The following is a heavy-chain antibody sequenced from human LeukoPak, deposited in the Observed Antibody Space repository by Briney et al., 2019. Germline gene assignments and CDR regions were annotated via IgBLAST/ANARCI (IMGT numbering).Heavy chain of an antibody. V-gene: IGHV1-2*02. CDR1: GYTFTGYY. Sequence: GASVKVSCKASGYTFTGYYMHWVRQAPGQGLEWMGWINPNSGGTNYAQKFQGRVTMTRDTPISTAYMELSRLRSDDTAVYYCARDLVGPYYYDSSGRGYYFDYWGQGTLVTVSS. D-gene: IGHD3-22*01. J-gene: IGHJ4*02. CDR2: INPNSGGT. CDR3: ARDLVGPYYYDSSGRGYYFDY.